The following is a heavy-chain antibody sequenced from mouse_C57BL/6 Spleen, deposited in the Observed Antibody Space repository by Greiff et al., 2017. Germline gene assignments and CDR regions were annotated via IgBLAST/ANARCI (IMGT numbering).Heavy chain of an antibody. CDR2: ISGCGGNT. V-gene: IGHV5-9*01. D-gene: IGHD1-1*01. J-gene: IGHJ3*01. CDR3: ASPYYGSSYGWFAY. Sequence: EVHLVESGGGLVKPGGSLKLSCAASGFTFSSYTMSWVRQTPETRLEWVATISGCGGNTYSPDSVKGRFTISRDNAKNTLYLQMSSLRSEDTALYYCASPYYGSSYGWFAYWGQGTLVTVSA. CDR1: GFTFSSYT.